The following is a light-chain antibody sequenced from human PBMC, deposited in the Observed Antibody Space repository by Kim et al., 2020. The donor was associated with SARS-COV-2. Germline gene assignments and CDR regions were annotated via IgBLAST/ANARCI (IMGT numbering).Light chain of an antibody. CDR3: QQYNNWPPT. Sequence: VWPGERATLSCRASQSGSSNVAWYQQKPGQAPRLLSYGASTRATGIPARVSGSGSGREFTLTISSPQSEDFAVYYCQQYNNWPPTFGQGTKVDIK. CDR1: QSGSSN. J-gene: IGKJ1*01. V-gene: IGKV3-15*01. CDR2: GAS.